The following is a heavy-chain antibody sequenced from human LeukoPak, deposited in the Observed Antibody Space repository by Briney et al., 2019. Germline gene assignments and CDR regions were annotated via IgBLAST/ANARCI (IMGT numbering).Heavy chain of an antibody. D-gene: IGHD6-13*01. V-gene: IGHV3-23*01. CDR2: ISGSGGST. CDR3: AKMPGAKAAGPTDGMDV. CDR1: GFTFSSYA. J-gene: IGHJ6*02. Sequence: PGGSLRLSCAASGFTFSSYAMSWVRQAPGKGLEWVSAISGSGGSTYYADSVKGRFTISRDNSKNTLYLQMNSLRAEDTAVYYCAKMPGAKAAGPTDGMDVWGQGTTVTVSS.